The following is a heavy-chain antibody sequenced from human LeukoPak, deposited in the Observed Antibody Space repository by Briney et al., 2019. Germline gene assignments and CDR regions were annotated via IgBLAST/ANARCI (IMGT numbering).Heavy chain of an antibody. CDR1: GGPFSGYY. Sequence: KASETLSLTCAVYGGPFSGYYWSWICQPPGKGLEWIGEINHSGSTNYNPSLKSRVTISVDTSKNQFSLKLSSVTAADTAVYYCARASLRNYYDSSGYSPGAFDIWGQGTMVTVSS. J-gene: IGHJ3*02. CDR2: INHSGST. D-gene: IGHD3-22*01. V-gene: IGHV4-34*01. CDR3: ARASLRNYYDSSGYSPGAFDI.